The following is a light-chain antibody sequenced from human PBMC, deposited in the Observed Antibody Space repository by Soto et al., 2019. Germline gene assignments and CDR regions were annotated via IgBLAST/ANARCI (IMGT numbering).Light chain of an antibody. J-gene: IGKJ1*01. CDR3: QQYYTIPWT. V-gene: IGKV4-1*01. CDR1: QTILYNSNNKNS. Sequence: DIVLTQSPDSLAVSLGETATITCRSSQTILYNSNNKNSLAWYQQTPGQPPKLLIYGASTRESGIPGRFSGSGSGTEFTLTISSLQAEDVAVYYCQQYYTIPWTFGQGTKVEIK. CDR2: GAS.